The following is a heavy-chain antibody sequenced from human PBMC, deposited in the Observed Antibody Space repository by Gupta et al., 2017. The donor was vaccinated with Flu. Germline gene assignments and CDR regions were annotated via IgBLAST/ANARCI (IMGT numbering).Heavy chain of an antibody. V-gene: IGHV3-21*01. D-gene: IGHD4-17*01. J-gene: IGHJ6*02. CDR3: ARDLYDYGGNSVSRYYYYGMDV. CDR2: ISSSSSYI. Sequence: EVQLVESGGGLVKPGGSLRLSCAASGFTFSSYSMNWVRQAPGKGLEWVSSISSSSSYIYYADSVKGRFTISRDNAKNSLYLQMNSLRAEDTAVYYCARDLYDYGGNSVSRYYYYGMDVWGQGTTVTVSS. CDR1: GFTFSSYS.